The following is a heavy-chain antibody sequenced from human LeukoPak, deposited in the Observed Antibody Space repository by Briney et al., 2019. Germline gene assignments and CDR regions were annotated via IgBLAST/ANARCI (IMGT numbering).Heavy chain of an antibody. CDR3: ATAYSGSYVGYFDY. CDR1: GYTLTELS. V-gene: IGHV1-24*01. Sequence: GASVKVSCKVSGYTLTELSMHWVRQAPGKGLEWMGGFDPEDGETIYAQKFQGRGTMTEDTSTDTAYMELSSLRSEDTAAYYCATAYSGSYVGYFDYWGQGTLVTVSS. D-gene: IGHD1-26*01. CDR2: FDPEDGET. J-gene: IGHJ4*02.